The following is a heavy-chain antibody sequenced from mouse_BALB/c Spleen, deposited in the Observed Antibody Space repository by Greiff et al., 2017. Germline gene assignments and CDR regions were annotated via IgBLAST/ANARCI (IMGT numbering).Heavy chain of an antibody. CDR3: IRVHSYGNYRYFDV. Sequence: VQGVESGPGLVAPSQSLSITCTVSGFSLTSYDISWIRQPPGKGLEWLGVIWTGGGTNYNSAFMSRLSISKDNSKSQVLLKMNSLQTDDTAIYYCIRVHSYGNYRYFDVWGAGTTVTVSS. D-gene: IGHD2-1*01. CDR2: IWTGGGT. J-gene: IGHJ1*01. CDR1: GFSLTSYD. V-gene: IGHV2-9-2*01.